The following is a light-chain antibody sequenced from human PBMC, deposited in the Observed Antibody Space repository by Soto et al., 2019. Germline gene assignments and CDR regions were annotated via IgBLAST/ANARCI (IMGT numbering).Light chain of an antibody. V-gene: IGKV1-39*01. CDR1: QSVKNY. Sequence: DIQLTQSPSSLSASVGDTVTITCRAGQSVKNYLNWYQLKPGKVPKLLIYAASALQSGVPARFVGGTSGTDFTLTIITLQPEDFATYFCQQTYTDRQTFGQGTKLE. CDR3: QQTYTDRQT. CDR2: AAS. J-gene: IGKJ2*01.